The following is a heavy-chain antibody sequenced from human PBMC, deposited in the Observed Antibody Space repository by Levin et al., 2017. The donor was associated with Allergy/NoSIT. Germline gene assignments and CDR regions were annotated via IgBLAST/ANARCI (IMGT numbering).Heavy chain of an antibody. CDR2: ISDGGSYT. Sequence: GASVKVSCEASGFTFSSYSMNWVRQAPGKGLEWVSCISDGGSYTYYADSVKGRFTISRDNAKNSLYLQMNSLRAEDTAVYYCARPVDGRYYYYFGMDVWGQGTTVTVSS. CDR3: ARPVDGRYYYYFGMDV. CDR1: GFTFSSYS. D-gene: IGHD1-26*01. V-gene: IGHV3-21*01. J-gene: IGHJ6*02.